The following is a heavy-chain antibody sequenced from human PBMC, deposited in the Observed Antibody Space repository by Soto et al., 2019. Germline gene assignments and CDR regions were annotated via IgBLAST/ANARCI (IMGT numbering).Heavy chain of an antibody. Sequence: SETLSLTCTVSGGSISSGGYYWSWIRQHPGKGLEWIGYIYYSGSTYYNPSLKSRVTISVDTSKNQFSLKLSSVTAADTAVYYCARSSQPPNTLYYFDYWGQGTLVTVSS. V-gene: IGHV4-31*03. J-gene: IGHJ4*02. CDR1: GGSISSGGYY. CDR3: ARSSQPPNTLYYFDY. CDR2: IYYSGST. D-gene: IGHD2-2*01.